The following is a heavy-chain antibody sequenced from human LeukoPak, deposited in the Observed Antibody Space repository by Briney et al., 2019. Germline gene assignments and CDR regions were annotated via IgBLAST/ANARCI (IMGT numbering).Heavy chain of an antibody. Sequence: GASVKVSCKASGYTFTSYDINWVRQATGQGLEWMGWMNPNSGNTGYAQKFQGRVTMTRNTSISTAYMELSSLRSEDTAVYYCARGVSGSGWYPYYYMDVWGKGTTVTISS. CDR1: GYTFTSYD. CDR2: MNPNSGNT. J-gene: IGHJ6*03. D-gene: IGHD6-19*01. V-gene: IGHV1-8*01. CDR3: ARGVSGSGWYPYYYMDV.